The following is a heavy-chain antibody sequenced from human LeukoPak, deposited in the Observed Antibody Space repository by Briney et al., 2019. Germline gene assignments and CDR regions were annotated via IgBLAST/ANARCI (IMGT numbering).Heavy chain of an antibody. CDR2: ISAYNGNT. V-gene: IGHV1-18*01. Sequence: ASVKVSCKASGYTFTSYSISWVRQAPGQGPEWMGWISAYNGNTYYAQKVKGRVTMTTDTSTSTAYMELRSLKSDDTAVYYCARASYCSDGSCYSDYWGQGTLVTVSS. CDR3: ARASYCSDGSCYSDY. D-gene: IGHD2-15*01. J-gene: IGHJ4*02. CDR1: GYTFTSYS.